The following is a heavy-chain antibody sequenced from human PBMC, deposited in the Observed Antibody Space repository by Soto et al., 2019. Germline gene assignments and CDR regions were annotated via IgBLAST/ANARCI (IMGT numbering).Heavy chain of an antibody. D-gene: IGHD3-3*01. CDR3: ASSPVNYDFWSGYYTGWYFDY. Sequence: QVQLQESGPGLVKPSETLSLTCTVSGGSISRYYWSWIRQPPGKGLAWIGYIYYSGSTNYNPSLKSRVTTSLDTSKNQFSLKLSAVTADDTSVYYCASSPVNYDFWSGYYTGWYFDYWGQGTLVTVSS. CDR2: IYYSGST. J-gene: IGHJ4*02. CDR1: GGSISRYY. V-gene: IGHV4-59*01.